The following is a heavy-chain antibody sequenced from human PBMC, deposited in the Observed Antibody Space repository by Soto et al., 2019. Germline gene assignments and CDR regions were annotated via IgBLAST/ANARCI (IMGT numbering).Heavy chain of an antibody. J-gene: IGHJ6*02. Sequence: QVQLQESGPGLVKPSGTLSLTCAVSGGSISSSNWWSLVRQPPGKGLEWIGEIYPSGSTNYTPSLKSRVTISVVTSKNQFPLKLSSVTAADPAVYYCAGWIQLQQYYYYGMDVWGQGTTVTVSS. D-gene: IGHD5-18*01. CDR1: GGSISSSNW. V-gene: IGHV4-4*02. CDR2: IYPSGST. CDR3: AGWIQLQQYYYYGMDV.